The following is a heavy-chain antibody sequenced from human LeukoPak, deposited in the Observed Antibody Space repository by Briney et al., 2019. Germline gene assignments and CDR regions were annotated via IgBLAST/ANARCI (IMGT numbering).Heavy chain of an antibody. CDR2: INHSGST. V-gene: IGHV4-34*01. CDR3: ARGRRTVTTLSYYYYYYGMDV. CDR1: GGSFSGYY. Sequence: KPSETLSLTCAVYGGSFSGYYWSWIRQPPGKGLEWIGEINHSGSTNYNPSLKSRVTISVDTSKYQFSLKLSSVTAADTAVYYCARGRRTVTTLSYYYYYYGMDVWGQGTTVTVSS. J-gene: IGHJ6*02. D-gene: IGHD4-17*01.